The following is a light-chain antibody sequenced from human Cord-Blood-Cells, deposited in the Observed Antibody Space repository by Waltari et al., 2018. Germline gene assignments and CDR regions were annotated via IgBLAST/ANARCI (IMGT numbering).Light chain of an antibody. CDR1: SSNIGSNY. J-gene: IGLJ3*02. V-gene: IGLV1-47*01. CDR3: AAWDDSLSGRA. CDR2: RNN. Sequence: QSVLTQPPSASGTPGQRVTISCSGSSSNIGSNYVYWYQQLPGTAPNLLIYRNNQRPSGVPDRFSGSKSGTSASLAISGLRSEDEADYYCAAWDDSLSGRAFGGGTKLTVL.